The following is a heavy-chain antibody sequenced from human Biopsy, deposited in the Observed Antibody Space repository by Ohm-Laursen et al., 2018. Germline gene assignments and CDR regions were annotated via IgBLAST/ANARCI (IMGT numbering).Heavy chain of an antibody. CDR3: ARATNSTGWPYYYFYGMDV. D-gene: IGHD2/OR15-2a*01. CDR1: GGPISSDY. J-gene: IGHJ6*02. CDR2: TYYSGST. V-gene: IGHV4-59*07. Sequence: SDTLSFTCTVSGGPISSDYWSWIRQTPGKGLEWIGYTYYSGSTNYNPSLKSRVTISVDTSKNQFSLRLNSVTAVDTAVYYCARATNSTGWPYYYFYGMDVWGQGTTVTVSS.